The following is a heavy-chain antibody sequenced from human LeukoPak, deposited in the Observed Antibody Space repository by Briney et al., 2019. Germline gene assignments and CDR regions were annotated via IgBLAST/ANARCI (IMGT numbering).Heavy chain of an antibody. D-gene: IGHD3-10*01. V-gene: IGHV4-34*01. J-gene: IGHJ4*02. Sequence: SETLSLTCAVYGGSFSGYYWSWIRQPPGKRLEWIGEINHSGSTNYNPSLKSRVTISVDTSKNQFSLKLSSVTAADTAVYYCARGPRLWFGDRSWFDYWGQGTLVTVSS. CDR3: ARGPRLWFGDRSWFDY. CDR2: INHSGST. CDR1: GGSFSGYY.